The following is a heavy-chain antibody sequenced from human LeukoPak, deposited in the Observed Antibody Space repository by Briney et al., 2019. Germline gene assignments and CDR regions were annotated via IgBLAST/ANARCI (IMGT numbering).Heavy chain of an antibody. CDR1: GFIFSSYV. J-gene: IGHJ4*02. CDR3: ARDRWLQSQRYFDY. D-gene: IGHD5-24*01. CDR2: ISTSSSYI. V-gene: IGHV3-21*04. Sequence: GGSLRLSCAASGFIFSSYVMSWVRQAPGKGLEWVSSISTSSSYIYYADSVKGRFTISRDNAKNSLYLQMNSLRADDTAVYYCARDRWLQSQRYFDYWGQGILVTVSS.